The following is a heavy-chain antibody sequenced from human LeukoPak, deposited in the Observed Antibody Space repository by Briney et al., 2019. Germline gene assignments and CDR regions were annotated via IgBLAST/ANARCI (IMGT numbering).Heavy chain of an antibody. CDR3: ARNRWRVRRQWPLDP. Sequence: SETLSLTCTVSGGSISSSSYYWGWIRQPPGKGLEWIGSIYYSGSTYYNPSLKSRVTISVDTSKNQFSLKLSSVTAADTAVYYCARNRWRVRRQWPLDPWGQGTLVTVSS. J-gene: IGHJ5*02. V-gene: IGHV4-39*01. CDR2: IYYSGST. CDR1: GGSISSSSYY. D-gene: IGHD6-19*01.